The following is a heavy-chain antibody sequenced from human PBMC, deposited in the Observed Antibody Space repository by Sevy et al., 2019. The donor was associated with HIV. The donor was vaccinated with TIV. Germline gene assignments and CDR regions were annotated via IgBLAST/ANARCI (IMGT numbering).Heavy chain of an antibody. CDR1: GFTFSNYA. CDR2: ISGSGGSGTKT. J-gene: IGHJ4*02. V-gene: IGHV3-23*01. D-gene: IGHD3-22*01. Sequence: GGSLRLSCAASGFTFSNYAMNWVRQAPGKGLEWVSGISGSGGSGTKTNYADSVKGRFTFSRDDSKNSLFLQLNSLRAEDTAIYYYARKYDSSGYFDYWGQGTLVTVSS. CDR3: ARKYDSSGYFDY.